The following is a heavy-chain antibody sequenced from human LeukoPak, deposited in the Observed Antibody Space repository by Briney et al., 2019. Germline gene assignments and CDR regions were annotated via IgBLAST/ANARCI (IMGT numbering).Heavy chain of an antibody. V-gene: IGHV1-2*02. Sequence: ASVKVSCKASGYTFTGYYMHWVRQAPGQGLEWMGWINPNSGGTNYAQKFQGRVTMTRDTSISTAYMELSRLRSDDTAVYYCAREEPRGYYGSGSYPNWFDPWGQGTLVTVSS. J-gene: IGHJ5*02. D-gene: IGHD3-10*01. CDR2: INPNSGGT. CDR3: AREEPRGYYGSGSYPNWFDP. CDR1: GYTFTGYY.